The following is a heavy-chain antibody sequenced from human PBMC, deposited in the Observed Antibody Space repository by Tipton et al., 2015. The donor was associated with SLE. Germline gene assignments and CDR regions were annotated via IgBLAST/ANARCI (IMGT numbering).Heavy chain of an antibody. J-gene: IGHJ4*02. CDR3: ARHPGSSRYRGRYFDY. Sequence: TLSLTCTVSGISSTSYYWSWIRQPPGKGLEWVGYISYTGSTIYNPSLKSRVTVSMDTSKSQFSLKLSSVTAADTAVYYCARHPGSSRYRGRYFDYWGQGTLVTVSS. CDR2: ISYTGST. CDR1: GISSTSYY. D-gene: IGHD6-13*01. V-gene: IGHV4-59*08.